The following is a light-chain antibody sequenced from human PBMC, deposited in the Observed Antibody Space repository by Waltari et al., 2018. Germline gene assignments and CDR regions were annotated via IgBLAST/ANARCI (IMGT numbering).Light chain of an antibody. V-gene: IGKV3-20*01. Sequence: VLTQSPDTLSLSPGERATLSCRASHTIRNINLAWYQQKPGQPPILLIYDVSGRAHGIPDRFSASGSGTDFTLTISRLEPEDFAVYYCQHYDNSPRMYTFGQGTKLEIK. CDR3: QHYDNSPRMYT. CDR1: HTIRNIN. CDR2: DVS. J-gene: IGKJ2*01.